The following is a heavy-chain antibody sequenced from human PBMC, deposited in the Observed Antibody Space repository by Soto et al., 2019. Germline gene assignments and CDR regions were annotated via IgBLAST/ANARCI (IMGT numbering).Heavy chain of an antibody. CDR2: ISWNSGSI. V-gene: IGHV3-9*01. Sequence: EVQLVESGGGLVQPGRSLRLSCAASGFTFDDYAMHWVRQAPGKGLEWVSGISWNSGSIGYADSVKGRFTISRDNAKNSLYLQMNSLRAEDTALYYCAKVGGCSGGSCGYYYYGMDVWGQGTTVTVSS. CDR1: GFTFDDYA. CDR3: AKVGGCSGGSCGYYYYGMDV. D-gene: IGHD2-15*01. J-gene: IGHJ6*02.